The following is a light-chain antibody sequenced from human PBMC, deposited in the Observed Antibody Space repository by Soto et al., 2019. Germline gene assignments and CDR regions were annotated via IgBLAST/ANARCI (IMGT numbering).Light chain of an antibody. J-gene: IGKJ4*01. CDR1: QGVSSD. Sequence: IVRAQSPATLSLSPGERATLSCRASQGVSSDLAWYHQKPGQAPRLPIHGASSRATGIPDRFSGSGSGTDFTLTISGLRPEDFAVYYCQQYAVSPFAFGGGTKG. V-gene: IGKV3-20*01. CDR2: GAS. CDR3: QQYAVSPFA.